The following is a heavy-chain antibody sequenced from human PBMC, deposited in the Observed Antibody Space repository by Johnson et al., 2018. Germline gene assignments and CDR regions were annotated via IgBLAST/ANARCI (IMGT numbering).Heavy chain of an antibody. CDR1: GFTFSSYG. CDR3: ARDDRGIGYYYYYMDV. CDR2: ISYDGSNK. V-gene: IGHV3-30*03. J-gene: IGHJ6*03. Sequence: QVQLVQSVGGVVQPGKSLRLSCAASGFTFSSYGMHWVRQAPGKGLEWVAVISYDGSNKYYTDSVKGRFSISRENAKNSLYLQMNSLRAGDTAVYYCARDDRGIGYYYYYMDVWGKGTTVTVSS. D-gene: IGHD3-10*01.